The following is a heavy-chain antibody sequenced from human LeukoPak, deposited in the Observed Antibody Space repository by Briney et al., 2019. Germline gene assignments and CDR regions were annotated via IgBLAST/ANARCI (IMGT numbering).Heavy chain of an antibody. Sequence: SETLSLTCTVSGGSISSSSYYWGWIRQPPGKGLEWIGSIYYSGSTYYNPSLKSRVTISVDTSKNQFSLKLSSVTAADTAVYYCARVGYSSSWGAFDIWGQGTMVTVSS. CDR3: ARVGYSSSWGAFDI. V-gene: IGHV4-39*07. CDR2: IYYSGST. D-gene: IGHD6-13*01. J-gene: IGHJ3*02. CDR1: GGSISSSSYY.